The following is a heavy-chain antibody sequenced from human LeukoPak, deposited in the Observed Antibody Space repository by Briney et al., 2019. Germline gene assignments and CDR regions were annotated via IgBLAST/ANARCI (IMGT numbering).Heavy chain of an antibody. CDR3: ARLLNYGMDV. J-gene: IGHJ6*02. Sequence: PGGSLRLSCAASGFTFSSYAMHWVRQAPGKGLEWVAVISYDGSNKYYADSVKGRFTISRDNAKNSLYQQMNSLRAGDTAVYYCARLLNYGMDVWGQGTTVTVSS. CDR2: ISYDGSNK. V-gene: IGHV3-30-3*01. CDR1: GFTFSSYA. D-gene: IGHD3-10*01.